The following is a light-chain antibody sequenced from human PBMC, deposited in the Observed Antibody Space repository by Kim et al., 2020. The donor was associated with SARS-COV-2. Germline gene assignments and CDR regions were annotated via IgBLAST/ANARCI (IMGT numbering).Light chain of an antibody. CDR1: SGSIASNY. V-gene: IGLV6-57*01. J-gene: IGLJ3*02. CDR2: EDN. Sequence: GKTVTISCTRRSGSIASNYVQWYQQRPGSSPTPVIYEDNQRPSGVPDRFSGSIDSSSNSASLTISGLKTEDEADYYCQSYDSSNQVFGGGTQLTVL. CDR3: QSYDSSNQV.